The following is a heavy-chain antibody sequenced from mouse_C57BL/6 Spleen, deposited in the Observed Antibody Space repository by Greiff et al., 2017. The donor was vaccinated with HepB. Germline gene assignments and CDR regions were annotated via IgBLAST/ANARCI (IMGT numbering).Heavy chain of an antibody. V-gene: IGHV1-55*01. CDR3: ARRGYGSSPWDYAMDY. Sequence: QVQLQQPGAELVKPGASVKMSCKASGYTFTSYWITWVKQRPGQGLEWIGDIYPGSGSTNYNEKFKSKATLTVDTSSSTAYMQLSSLTSEDSAVYYCARRGYGSSPWDYAMDYWGQGTSVTVSS. CDR1: GYTFTSYW. J-gene: IGHJ4*01. CDR2: IYPGSGST. D-gene: IGHD1-1*01.